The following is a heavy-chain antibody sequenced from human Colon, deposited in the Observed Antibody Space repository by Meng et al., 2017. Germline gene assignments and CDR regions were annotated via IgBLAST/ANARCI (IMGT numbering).Heavy chain of an antibody. CDR1: GYTFTAYW. CDR2: VSAYSGDT. D-gene: IGHD6-13*01. J-gene: IGHJ3*02. Sequence: ASVKVSCKPSGYTFTAYWLHWVRQAPGQGLEWMGWVSAYSGDTNYEQKLQGRVTMTTDKSTSTAYMELRSLRSDDTAVYYCARDDAYSGSSFAFDIWGQGTMVTVSS. V-gene: IGHV1-18*04. CDR3: ARDDAYSGSSFAFDI.